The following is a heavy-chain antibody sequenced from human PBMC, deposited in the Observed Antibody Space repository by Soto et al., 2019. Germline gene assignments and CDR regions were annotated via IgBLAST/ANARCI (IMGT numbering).Heavy chain of an antibody. J-gene: IGHJ5*02. CDR1: GGSISSSSYY. Sequence: QLQLQESGPGLVKPSETLSLTCTVSGGSISSSSYYWGWIRQPPGKGLEWIGSIYYSGSTYYNPSLKRRVTISVDTSKNQFSLKLSSVTAADTAVYYCARRWDYYGSGSYYNVPTWFDPWGQGTLVTVSS. D-gene: IGHD3-10*01. V-gene: IGHV4-39*01. CDR3: ARRWDYYGSGSYYNVPTWFDP. CDR2: IYYSGST.